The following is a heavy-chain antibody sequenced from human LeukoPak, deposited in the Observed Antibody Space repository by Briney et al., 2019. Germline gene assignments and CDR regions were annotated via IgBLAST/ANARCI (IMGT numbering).Heavy chain of an antibody. V-gene: IGHV4-59*01. CDR3: AREFKGYCTNGVCYNDAFDI. CDR1: GGSISSYY. Sequence: SETLSLTCTVSGGSISSYYWSWIRQPPGKGVEWVGYIYYSGSTNYNPSLKSRVTISVDPSKNQFSLKLSSVTAADTAVYYCAREFKGYCTNGVCYNDAFDIWGQGTMVTVSS. CDR2: IYYSGST. D-gene: IGHD2-8*01. J-gene: IGHJ3*02.